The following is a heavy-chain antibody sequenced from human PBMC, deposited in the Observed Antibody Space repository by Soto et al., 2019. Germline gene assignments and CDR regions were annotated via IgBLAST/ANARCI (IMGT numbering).Heavy chain of an antibody. D-gene: IGHD3-22*01. Sequence: QVQLQESGPGLVKPSETLSLTCTVSGGSVSSGNYYWRWIRQPPGKGLEWIGYFYYTGSINYNPSLKSQVTIFIDASKNQCSLRLSSVTAADTAVYYCARSMFYSDGTNYSPFDYWGQGTLVTASS. CDR3: ARSMFYSDGTNYSPFDY. CDR2: FYYTGSI. J-gene: IGHJ4*02. V-gene: IGHV4-61*01. CDR1: GGSVSSGNYY.